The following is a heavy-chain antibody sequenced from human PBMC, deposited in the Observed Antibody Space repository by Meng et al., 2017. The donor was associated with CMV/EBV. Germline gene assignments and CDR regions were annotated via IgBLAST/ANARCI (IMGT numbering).Heavy chain of an antibody. Sequence: GESLKISCAASGFTFSSYWMSWVRQAPGKGLECVANIKQDGSEKYYVDSVKRRFTISRDNAKNSLYLQMNSLRAEDTAVYYCARVVTQWRYCSSTSCYKSGYFDLWGRGTLVTVS. CDR2: IKQDGSEK. J-gene: IGHJ2*01. V-gene: IGHV3-7*01. D-gene: IGHD2-2*01. CDR1: GFTFSSYW. CDR3: ARVVTQWRYCSSTSCYKSGYFDL.